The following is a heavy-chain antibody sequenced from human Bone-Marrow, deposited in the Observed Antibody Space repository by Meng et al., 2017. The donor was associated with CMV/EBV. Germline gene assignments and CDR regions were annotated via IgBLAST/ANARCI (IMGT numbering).Heavy chain of an antibody. D-gene: IGHD2-2*01. J-gene: IGHJ5*02. CDR3: GRDPFYCPTTTCHTYNWFDP. Sequence: ASVVSCKASGYTFTGYYIYWVRQAPGQGLEWMGWINPNSGGTDYAQKFQGRVTMTRDTSISTAYMELSRLRSDDTAVYYCGRDPFYCPTTTCHTYNWFDPWGQGTLVTVSS. V-gene: IGHV1-2*02. CDR1: GYTFTGYY. CDR2: INPNSGGT.